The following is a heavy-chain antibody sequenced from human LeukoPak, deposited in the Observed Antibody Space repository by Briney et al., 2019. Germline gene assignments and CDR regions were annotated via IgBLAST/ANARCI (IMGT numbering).Heavy chain of an antibody. Sequence: XXXMXWXRQAXXXGXEWVXXXSSSSSYIYYADSVKGRFTISRDNAKNSLYLQMNSLRAEDTAVYYCARDDDILTGYKYYFDYWGQGTLVTVSS. V-gene: IGHV3-21*01. CDR1: XXX. D-gene: IGHD3-9*01. J-gene: IGHJ4*02. CDR2: XSSSSSYI. CDR3: ARDDDILTGYKYYFDY.